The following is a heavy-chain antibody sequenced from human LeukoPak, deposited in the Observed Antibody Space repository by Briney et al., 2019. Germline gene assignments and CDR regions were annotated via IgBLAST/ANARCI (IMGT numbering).Heavy chain of an antibody. Sequence: SVTVSFKASGGTFNSYAISWVRQAPGQGLEWMGGIIPIFGTANYEQKFQGRVTITTDESTSTAYMELSSLRSEDTAVYYCARSITIFGVVIRFGYWGLGTLVTVSS. D-gene: IGHD3-3*01. CDR3: ARSITIFGVVIRFGY. J-gene: IGHJ4*02. CDR1: GGTFNSYA. V-gene: IGHV1-69*05. CDR2: IIPIFGTA.